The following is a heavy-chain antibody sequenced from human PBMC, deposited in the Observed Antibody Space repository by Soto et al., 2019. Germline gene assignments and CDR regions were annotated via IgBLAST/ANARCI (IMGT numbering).Heavy chain of an antibody. Sequence: ASVKVSCKASGYTFTSYGISWVRQAPGQGLEWMGWISAYNGNTNYAQKLQGRVTMTTDTSTSTAYMELRSLRSDDTAVYYCARRPYCSGGSCYVFYFDYWGQGTQVTVSS. CDR1: GYTFTSYG. D-gene: IGHD2-15*01. J-gene: IGHJ4*02. CDR2: ISAYNGNT. V-gene: IGHV1-18*01. CDR3: ARRPYCSGGSCYVFYFDY.